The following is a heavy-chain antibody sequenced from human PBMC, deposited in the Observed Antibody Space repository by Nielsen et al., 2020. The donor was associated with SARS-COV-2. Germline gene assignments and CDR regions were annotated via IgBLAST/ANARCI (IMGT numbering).Heavy chain of an antibody. CDR3: ATVYSSSSYYYYYGMDV. D-gene: IGHD6-6*01. J-gene: IGHJ6*02. Sequence: SVKVSCKASGGTFSSYAISWVRQAPGQGLEWMGGIIPIFGTANYAQKFQGRVTITADESTSTAYMELSSLRSEDTAVYYCATVYSSSSYYYYYGMDVWDQGTTVTVSS. CDR2: IIPIFGTA. CDR1: GGTFSSYA. V-gene: IGHV1-69*13.